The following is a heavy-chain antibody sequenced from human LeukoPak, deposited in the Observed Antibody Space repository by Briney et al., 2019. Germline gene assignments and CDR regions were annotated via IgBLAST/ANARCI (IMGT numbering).Heavy chain of an antibody. D-gene: IGHD6-19*01. V-gene: IGHV1-8*01. J-gene: IGHJ6*02. Sequence: ASVKVSCKASGYTFTSYDINWVRQATGQGLEWMGWMNPNSGNTGYAQKFQGRVTMTRNTSISTAYMELSSLRSEDTAVYYCARGAVAGGDYYYYGMDVWGQGTTVTVSS. CDR1: GYTFTSYD. CDR2: MNPNSGNT. CDR3: ARGAVAGGDYYYYGMDV.